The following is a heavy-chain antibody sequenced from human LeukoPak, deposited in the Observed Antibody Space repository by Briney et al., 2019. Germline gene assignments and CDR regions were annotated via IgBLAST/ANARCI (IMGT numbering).Heavy chain of an antibody. J-gene: IGHJ4*02. CDR3: ATRSGWPLGGDY. D-gene: IGHD6-19*01. CDR2: MNPNSGNT. CDR1: GYTFTSYD. Sequence: GASVKVSCKASGYTFTSYDINWVRQATGQGLEWMGWMNPNSGNTGYAQKFQGRVTITADESTSTAYMELSSLRSEDTAVYYCATRSGWPLGGDYWGQGTLVTVSS. V-gene: IGHV1-8*01.